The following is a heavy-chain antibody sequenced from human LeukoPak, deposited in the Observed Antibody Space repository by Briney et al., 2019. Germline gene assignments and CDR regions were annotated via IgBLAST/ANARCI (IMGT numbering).Heavy chain of an antibody. V-gene: IGHV3-30*02. CDR3: AKDIKYYFDY. CDR2: IRYDGSNK. D-gene: IGHD3-10*01. CDR1: GFTFSSYG. J-gene: IGHJ4*02. Sequence: PGESLRLSCAASGFTFSSYGTHWVRQAPGKGLEWVAFIRYDGSNKYYADSVKGRFTISRDNSKNTLYLQMNSLRAEDTAVYYCAKDIKYYFDYWGQGTLVTVSS.